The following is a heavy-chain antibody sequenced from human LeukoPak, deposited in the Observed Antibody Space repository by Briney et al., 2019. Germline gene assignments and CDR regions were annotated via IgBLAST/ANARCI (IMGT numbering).Heavy chain of an antibody. Sequence: GGSLRLSCAASGFTFSSYSMNWVRQAPGKGLEWVSYISSSSSTIYYADSVKGRFTISRHNSKNTLYLQMNSLRAEDTAVYYCARSLGAGDDYWGQGTLVTVSS. J-gene: IGHJ4*02. CDR1: GFTFSSYS. CDR2: ISSSSSTI. D-gene: IGHD3-3*01. V-gene: IGHV3-48*01. CDR3: ARSLGAGDDY.